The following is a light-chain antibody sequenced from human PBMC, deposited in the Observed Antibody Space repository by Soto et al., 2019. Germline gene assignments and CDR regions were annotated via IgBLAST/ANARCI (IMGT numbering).Light chain of an antibody. CDR3: QQYSHWPPIT. Sequence: EIVMTQSPTTLSVSPGETVTLSCRASQSISSNLAWYQQKPGQAPRLLIYGASTRATGIPARFSGSGSGTEFTLTITRPQSEDFAVYYCQQYSHWPPITFGGGARVEI. J-gene: IGKJ4*01. V-gene: IGKV3D-15*01. CDR2: GAS. CDR1: QSISSN.